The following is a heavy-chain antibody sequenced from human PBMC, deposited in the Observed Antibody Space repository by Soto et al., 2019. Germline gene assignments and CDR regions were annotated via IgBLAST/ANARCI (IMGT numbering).Heavy chain of an antibody. CDR2: IYYIGTT. D-gene: IGHD3-10*01. V-gene: IGHV4-30-4*01. CDR1: GDSMGSGDYY. J-gene: IGHJ5*02. Sequence: QVQLQESGPGLVKPSQTLSLTCTVSGDSMGSGDYYWTWIRQPPGKGLEWIGYIYYIGTTFYNPSLESRVNISIDTSKNHFSLRLTSVTAAHTAVYYCSRGSTYYGFLTWGQGTLVTVSS. CDR3: SRGSTYYGFLT.